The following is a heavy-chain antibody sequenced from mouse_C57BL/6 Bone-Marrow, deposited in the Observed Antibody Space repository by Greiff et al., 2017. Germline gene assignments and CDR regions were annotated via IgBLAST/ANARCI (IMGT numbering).Heavy chain of an antibody. Sequence: VKLQQPGAELVKPGASVKMSCKASGYTFTSYWITWVKQRPGQGLEWIGDIYPGSGSTNYNEKFKSKATLTVDTSSSTAYMQLSSLTSEDSAVYYWARVISCDYDLFDYWGQGTTLTVSS. CDR2: IYPGSGST. CDR3: ARVISCDYDLFDY. D-gene: IGHD2-4*01. CDR1: GYTFTSYW. V-gene: IGHV1-55*01. J-gene: IGHJ2*01.